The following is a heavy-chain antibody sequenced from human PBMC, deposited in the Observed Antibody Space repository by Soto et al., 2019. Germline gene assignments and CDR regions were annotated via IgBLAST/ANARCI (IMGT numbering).Heavy chain of an antibody. V-gene: IGHV3-7*01. CDR1: GFTFSTYR. CDR2: MDQDGSET. D-gene: IGHD3-16*01. CDR3: VCGGNFFIY. J-gene: IGHJ4*02. Sequence: EVQLVESGGGLVQPGGSLRLSCAASGFTFSTYRMTWVRQPPGKGLEWVANMDQDGSETYYVDSVRGRFTVSRDNAKNSLYLQMNSLRVEDTAVYYCVCGGNFFIYWGQGTLVTVSP.